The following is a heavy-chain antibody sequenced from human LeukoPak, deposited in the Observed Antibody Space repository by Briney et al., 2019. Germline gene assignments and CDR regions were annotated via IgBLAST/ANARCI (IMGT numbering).Heavy chain of an antibody. J-gene: IGHJ6*03. Sequence: PSETLSLTCTGSGGSISNNYWSWIRQRAGKGLEWIGRIYTSGSTNYNPSLKSRVTMSVDTSKNQFSLKLSSVTAADTAVYYCARSYYYYMDVWGKGTTVTISS. CDR1: GGSISNNY. CDR3: ARSYYYYMDV. V-gene: IGHV4-4*07. CDR2: IYTSGST.